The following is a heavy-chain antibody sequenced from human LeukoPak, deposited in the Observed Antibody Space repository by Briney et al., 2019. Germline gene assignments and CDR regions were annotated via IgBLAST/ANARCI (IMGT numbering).Heavy chain of an antibody. Sequence: PSETLSLTCAVYSGSFSGYYWSWIRQPPGKGLEWIGEINHSGSTNYNPSLKSRVTISVDTSKNQFSLKLSSVTAADTAVYYCARGDLAARRRRPFDYWGQGTLVTVSS. V-gene: IGHV4-34*01. J-gene: IGHJ4*02. CDR3: ARGDLAARRRRPFDY. CDR1: SGSFSGYY. CDR2: INHSGST. D-gene: IGHD6-6*01.